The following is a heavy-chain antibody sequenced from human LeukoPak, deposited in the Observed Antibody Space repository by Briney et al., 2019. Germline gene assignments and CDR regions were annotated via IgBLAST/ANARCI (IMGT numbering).Heavy chain of an antibody. D-gene: IGHD2-15*01. V-gene: IGHV4-39*07. CDR3: ARGYCSGGSCYGAWYFDY. CDR1: GGSISSSSYY. Sequence: SETLSLTCTVSGGSISSSSYYWGWIRQPPGKGLEWIGSIYYSGSTYYNPSLKSRVTISVDTSKNQFSLKLSSVTAADTAVYYCARGYCSGGSCYGAWYFDYWGQGTLVTVSS. J-gene: IGHJ4*02. CDR2: IYYSGST.